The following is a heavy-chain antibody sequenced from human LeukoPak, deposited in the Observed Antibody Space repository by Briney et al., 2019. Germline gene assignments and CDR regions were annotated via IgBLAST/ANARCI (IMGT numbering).Heavy chain of an antibody. V-gene: IGHV1-8*01. CDR1: GYTFTSYD. D-gene: IGHD5-24*01. CDR3: ARGPSGYTAYYYGMDV. CDR2: MNPNSGNT. Sequence: GASVKVSCKASGYTFTSYDITWVRQATGQGLEWMGWMNPNSGNTGYAQKFQGRVTMPRDTSISTAYMELNSLTSDDTAVYYCARGPSGYTAYYYGMDVWGQGTTVTVSS. J-gene: IGHJ6*02.